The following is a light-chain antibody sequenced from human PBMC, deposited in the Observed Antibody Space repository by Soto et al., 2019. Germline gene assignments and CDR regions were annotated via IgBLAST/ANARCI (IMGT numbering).Light chain of an antibody. V-gene: IGKV1-39*01. CDR3: QQTYNTPRT. Sequence: DIQMCQSPPSLSASVGDRVSMSCRASQNISTYLTWYQQAPGKAPKLLIYTTTNLQNGVPSRFSGSGSGTDFTLTITSLQPEDFATYYCQQTYNTPRTFGQGTKVDIK. CDR1: QNISTY. CDR2: TTT. J-gene: IGKJ1*01.